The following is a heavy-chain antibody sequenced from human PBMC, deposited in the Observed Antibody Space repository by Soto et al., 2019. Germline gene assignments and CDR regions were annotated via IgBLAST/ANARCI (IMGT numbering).Heavy chain of an antibody. D-gene: IGHD3-22*01. CDR1: GGSISSGDYY. V-gene: IGHV4-30-4*01. J-gene: IGHJ4*02. Sequence: SETLSLTCTVSGGSISSGDYYWSWIRQPPGKGLEWIGYIYYSGSTYYNPSLKSRVTISVDTSKNQFSLKLSSVTAADTAVYYCARQFGGYYDSSGYFTFDYWGQGTLVTVSS. CDR3: ARQFGGYYDSSGYFTFDY. CDR2: IYYSGST.